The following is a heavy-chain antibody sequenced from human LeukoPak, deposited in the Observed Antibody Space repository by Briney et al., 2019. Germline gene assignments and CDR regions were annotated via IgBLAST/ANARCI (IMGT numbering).Heavy chain of an antibody. J-gene: IGHJ3*01. V-gene: IGHV1-18*01. CDR3: ARMHSSGWPLDAFDF. CDR1: GYTFTNYA. CDR2: VSAYNGNT. Sequence: ASVKVSCKASGYTFTNYAISWVRQAPGQGLEWMGWVSAYNGNTNYAQKFQGSVTMTTDTSTSTVYLELRSLRFDDTAVYYCARMHSSGWPLDAFDFWGQGTMVTVSS. D-gene: IGHD6-19*01.